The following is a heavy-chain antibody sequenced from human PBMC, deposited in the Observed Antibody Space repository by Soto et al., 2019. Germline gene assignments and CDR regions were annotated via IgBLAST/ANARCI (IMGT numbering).Heavy chain of an antibody. Sequence: SVKVSCKASGGTFSSYAISWVRQAPGQGLEWMGGIIPIFGTANYAQKFQGRVTITADESTSTAYMELSSLRSEDTAVYYCARSIAAAQTFDYWGQGTLVTVSS. D-gene: IGHD6-13*01. CDR3: ARSIAAAQTFDY. J-gene: IGHJ4*02. CDR2: IIPIFGTA. V-gene: IGHV1-69*13. CDR1: GGTFSSYA.